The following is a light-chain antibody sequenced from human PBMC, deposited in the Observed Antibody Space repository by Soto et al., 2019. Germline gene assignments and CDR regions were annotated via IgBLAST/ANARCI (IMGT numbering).Light chain of an antibody. Sequence: QSVLTQPASVSGSPGQSITISCTGTTSDVGGSNFVSWYQHHPGKAPKLLIYDVSNSPSGVSDRFSGSKSGNTASLTISGLQAADEADYYCSSKRTTASLVFGTGTKVTVL. V-gene: IGLV2-14*01. CDR1: TSDVGGSNF. J-gene: IGLJ1*01. CDR3: SSKRTTASLV. CDR2: DVS.